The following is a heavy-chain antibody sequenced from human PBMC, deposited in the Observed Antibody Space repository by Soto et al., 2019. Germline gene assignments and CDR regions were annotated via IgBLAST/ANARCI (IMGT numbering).Heavy chain of an antibody. CDR1: GYTFTSYG. V-gene: IGHV1-18*01. Sequence: QVQLVQSGAEVKKPGASVKVSCKASGYTFTSYGISWVRQAPGKGLEWMGWISAYNGNTNYAQKLQGRVTMTTDTSTSTAYMELRRLRSDDTSVYYCARDGFGTAMVNYYYYGMDVWGQGTTVTVSS. J-gene: IGHJ6*02. D-gene: IGHD5-18*01. CDR3: ARDGFGTAMVNYYYYGMDV. CDR2: ISAYNGNT.